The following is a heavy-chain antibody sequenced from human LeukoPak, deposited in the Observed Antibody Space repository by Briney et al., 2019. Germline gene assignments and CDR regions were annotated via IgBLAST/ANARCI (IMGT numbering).Heavy chain of an antibody. V-gene: IGHV1-2*06. CDR1: GYTFTGYY. D-gene: IGHD2-21*02. Sequence: ASVKVSCKASGYTFTGYYMHWVRQAPGQGLEWMGRINPNSGGTNYAQKFQGRVTMTRDTSISTAYMELSRLRSDDTAVYYCARAKIAVVTAAPVDYWGQGTLVTVSS. J-gene: IGHJ4*02. CDR2: INPNSGGT. CDR3: ARAKIAVVTAAPVDY.